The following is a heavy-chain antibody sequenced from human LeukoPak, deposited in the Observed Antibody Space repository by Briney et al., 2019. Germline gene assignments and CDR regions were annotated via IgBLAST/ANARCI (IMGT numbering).Heavy chain of an antibody. CDR3: ARRLLNDGMDV. V-gene: IGHV4-59*08. J-gene: IGHJ6*02. Sequence: SETLSLTCTVSGGSISSYYLTWIRQPPGKGLEWIGYIYYSGSTDYNPSLESRVTISVDTSKNQFSLKLSSVTAADTAVYFCARRLLNDGMDVWGQGTTVTVSS. CDR2: IYYSGST. CDR1: GGSISSYY.